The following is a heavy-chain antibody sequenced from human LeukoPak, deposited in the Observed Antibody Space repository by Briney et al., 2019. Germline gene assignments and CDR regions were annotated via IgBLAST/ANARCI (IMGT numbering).Heavy chain of an antibody. CDR2: INHSGST. V-gene: IGHV4-34*01. J-gene: IGHJ6*02. CDR3: ARGSGSRGSGSYYNNYYYYYGMDV. D-gene: IGHD3-10*01. CDR1: GGSFSGYY. Sequence: SETLSLTCAVYGGSFSGYYWSWIRQPPGKELEWIGEINHSGSTNYNPSLKSRVTISVDTSKNQFSLKLSSVTAADTAVYYCARGSGSRGSGSYYNNYYYYYGMDVWGQGTTVTVSS.